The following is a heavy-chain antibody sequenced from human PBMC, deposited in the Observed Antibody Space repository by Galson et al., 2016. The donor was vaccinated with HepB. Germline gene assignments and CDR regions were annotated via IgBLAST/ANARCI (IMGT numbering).Heavy chain of an antibody. CDR2: GNGNGGFT. CDR1: GFVFQDCA. V-gene: IGHV3-23*01. D-gene: IGHD3-3*01. J-gene: IGHJ4*02. CDR3: AKGVYSDFWNGSIDY. Sequence: SLRLSCAASGFVFQDCAMTWVRQAPGKGLEWASTGNGNGGFTYYAASVKGRFTISRDSSKNTLYLQMNSLRVEDTALYFCAKGVYSDFWNGSIDYWGQGTPVTVSS.